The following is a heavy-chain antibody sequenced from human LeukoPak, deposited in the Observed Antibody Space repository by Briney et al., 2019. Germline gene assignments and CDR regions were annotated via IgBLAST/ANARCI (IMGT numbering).Heavy chain of an antibody. D-gene: IGHD4-23*01. Sequence: GGSLRLSCAASGFTFDDYGMSWVRQAPGKGLEWVSGINWNGGSTYYANSVKGRFTISRDNSKNTLYLQMGCLRAEDMAVYYCARVGSNDAFDIWGQGTMVTVSS. CDR2: INWNGGST. CDR1: GFTFDDYG. V-gene: IGHV3-20*04. CDR3: ARVGSNDAFDI. J-gene: IGHJ3*02.